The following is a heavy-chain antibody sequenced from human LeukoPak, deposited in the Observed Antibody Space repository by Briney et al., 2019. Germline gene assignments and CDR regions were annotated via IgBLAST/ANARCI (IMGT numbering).Heavy chain of an antibody. V-gene: IGHV3-23*01. Sequence: GGSLRLSCAASGFTFSSYAMSWVRQAPGKGLEWVATISGGDGSTYYAVSVKGRFTISRDTSKNTVYLQMNSLRAEDTAVYYCAKSGLNRFDYWGQGTLVTVSS. CDR2: ISGGDGST. CDR1: GFTFSSYA. D-gene: IGHD2-15*01. J-gene: IGHJ4*02. CDR3: AKSGLNRFDY.